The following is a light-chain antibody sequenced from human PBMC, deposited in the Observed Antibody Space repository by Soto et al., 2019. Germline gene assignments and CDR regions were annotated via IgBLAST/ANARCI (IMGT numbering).Light chain of an antibody. V-gene: IGLV2-14*01. CDR2: EVS. J-gene: IGLJ2*01. Sequence: QSALTQPASVSGSPGQSITISCTGTSSNVGGYNYVSWYQQHPGKAPKPMIYEVSNRPSGVSNRFSDSKSGNTASLTISGLQAEDEADYYCSSYTSSSLVVFGGGTKLTVL. CDR1: SSNVGGYNY. CDR3: SSYTSSSLVV.